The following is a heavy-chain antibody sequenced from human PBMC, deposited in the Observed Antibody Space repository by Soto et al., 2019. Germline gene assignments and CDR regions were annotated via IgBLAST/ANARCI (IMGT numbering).Heavy chain of an antibody. CDR2: ISSSGSTI. J-gene: IGHJ5*02. Sequence: DWPGGSLRLSCAASGFTFTDYYMSWIRQAPGKGLEWVSYISSSGSTIYYADSVKGRFTISRDNAKNSLYLQMNSLRAEDTAVSYCARVLVFYGGFDPWGQGTLVTVSS. CDR3: ARVLVFYGGFDP. D-gene: IGHD2-21*02. V-gene: IGHV3-11*01. CDR1: GFTFTDYY.